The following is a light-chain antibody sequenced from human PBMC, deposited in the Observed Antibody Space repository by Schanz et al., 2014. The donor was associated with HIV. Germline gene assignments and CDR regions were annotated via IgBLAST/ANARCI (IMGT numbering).Light chain of an antibody. CDR3: QQYGSSPRT. CDR2: DAS. J-gene: IGKJ2*01. Sequence: EMVMTQSPATLSASPGERATLSCRASQSVSSNYLAWYQQKPGQAPRLLIYDASNRATGIPARFSGSGSGTDFTLTISSLEPEDFAVYFCQQYGSSPRTFGQGTKLEIK. V-gene: IGKV3-20*01. CDR1: QSVSSNY.